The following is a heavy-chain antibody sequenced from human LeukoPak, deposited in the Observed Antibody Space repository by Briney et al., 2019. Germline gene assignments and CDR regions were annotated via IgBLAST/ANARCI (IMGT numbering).Heavy chain of an antibody. J-gene: IGHJ4*02. CDR1: DYSISNCDC. D-gene: IGHD3-22*01. V-gene: IGHV4-38-2*02. CDR3: ARNDSSDYFDY. Sequence: SETLSLTCSVSDYSISNCDCWGWIRQPPGKGLEWSGSVCYSGRTQYSPSLKNRVTIAVDTSTSQISLKLRSVTAAYTALYYCARNDSSDYFDYWGQGTLVTVSS. CDR2: VCYSGRT.